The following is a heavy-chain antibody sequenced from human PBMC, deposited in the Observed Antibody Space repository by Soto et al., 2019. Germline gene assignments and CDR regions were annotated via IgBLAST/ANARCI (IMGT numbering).Heavy chain of an antibody. CDR3: ARPFYGDPYYYYYGMDV. CDR2: ISYDGSNK. J-gene: IGHJ6*02. Sequence: PGGSLRLSXAASGFTFSSYAMHWVRQAPGKGLEWVAVISYDGSNKYYADSVKGRFTISRDNSKNTLYLQMNSLRAEDTAVYYCARPFYGDPYYYYYGMDVWGQGTTVTVSS. V-gene: IGHV3-30-3*01. D-gene: IGHD4-17*01. CDR1: GFTFSSYA.